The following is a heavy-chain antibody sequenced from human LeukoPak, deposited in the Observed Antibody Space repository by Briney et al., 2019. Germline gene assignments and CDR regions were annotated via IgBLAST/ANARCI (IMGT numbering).Heavy chain of an antibody. V-gene: IGHV3-48*03. J-gene: IGHJ6*03. Sequence: GGSLRLSCAASGFTFSSYEMNWVRQAPGKGLEWVSYISSSGSTIYYADSVKGRFTISRDNAKNSLYLQMNSLRAEDTAVYYCARVHYDSSGYYYYYYYMDVWGKGTTVTISS. CDR1: GFTFSSYE. CDR2: ISSSGSTI. CDR3: ARVHYDSSGYYYYYYYMDV. D-gene: IGHD3-22*01.